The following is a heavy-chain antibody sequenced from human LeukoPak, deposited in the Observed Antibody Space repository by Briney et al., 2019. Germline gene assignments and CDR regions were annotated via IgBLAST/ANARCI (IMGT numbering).Heavy chain of an antibody. V-gene: IGHV3-30-3*01. J-gene: IGHJ3*02. CDR3: ARAGYGDPLGDAFDI. CDR1: GFTFSSYA. Sequence: PGRSLRLSCAASGFTFSSYAMHWVRQAPGKGLEWVAVISYDGSNKYYADSVKGRFTISRDNSKNTLYLQMNSLRAEDTAVYYCARAGYGDPLGDAFDIWGQGTMVTVSS. D-gene: IGHD4-17*01. CDR2: ISYDGSNK.